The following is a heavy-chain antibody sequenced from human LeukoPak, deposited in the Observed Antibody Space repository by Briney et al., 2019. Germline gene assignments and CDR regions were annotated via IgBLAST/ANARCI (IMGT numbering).Heavy chain of an antibody. CDR3: ARGPNYYDSSGSIWYFDL. CDR1: GGSFSGYY. CDR2: INHSGST. J-gene: IGHJ2*01. D-gene: IGHD3-22*01. Sequence: SETLSLTCAVYGGSFSGYYWSWIRQPPGKGLEWIGEINHSGSTNYNPSLKSRVTISVDTSKNQFPLKLSSVTAADTAVYYCARGPNYYDSSGSIWYFDLWGRGTLVTVSS. V-gene: IGHV4-34*01.